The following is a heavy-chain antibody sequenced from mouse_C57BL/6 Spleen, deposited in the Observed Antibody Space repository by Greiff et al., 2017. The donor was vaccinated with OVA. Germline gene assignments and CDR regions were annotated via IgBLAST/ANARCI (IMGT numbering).Heavy chain of an antibody. J-gene: IGHJ4*01. CDR3: ARVGAY. V-gene: IGHV5-4*03. D-gene: IGHD4-1*01. Sequence: EVKVVESGGGLVKPGGSLKLSCAASGFTFSSYAMSWVRQTPEKRLEWVATISDGGSYTYYPDNVKGRFTISRDNAKNNLYLQMSHLKSEDTAMYYCARVGAYWGQGTSVTVSS. CDR2: ISDGGSYT. CDR1: GFTFSSYA.